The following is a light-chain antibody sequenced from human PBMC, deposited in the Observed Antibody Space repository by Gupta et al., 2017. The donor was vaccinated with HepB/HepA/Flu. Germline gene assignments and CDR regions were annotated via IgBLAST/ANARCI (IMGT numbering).Light chain of an antibody. CDR3: SSYTSNSNLHVV. CDR1: SSDVGCYNY. CDR2: DAS. Sequence: QSALTHPVSVSGSSEKSITISGTGVSSDVGCYNYVSWYQQHPGKAHNLMIYDASKRTSGVSNRFSGSKSGNTASLTITGIQDEDEADDYCSSYTSNSNLHVVFGGGTKLTVL. V-gene: IGLV2-14*01. J-gene: IGLJ2*01.